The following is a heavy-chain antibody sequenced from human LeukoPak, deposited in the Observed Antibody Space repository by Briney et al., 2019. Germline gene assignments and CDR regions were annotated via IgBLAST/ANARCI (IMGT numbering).Heavy chain of an antibody. CDR3: ARDFAMAWDY. D-gene: IGHD5-18*01. V-gene: IGHV1-69*01. J-gene: IGHJ4*02. Sequence: ASVKVSCKASGGTFSSYAISWVRQAPGQGLEWMGGIIPIFGTANYAQKFQGRVTITADESTSTAYMELSRLRSDDTAVYYCARDFAMAWDYWGQGTLVTVSS. CDR1: GGTFSSYA. CDR2: IIPIFGTA.